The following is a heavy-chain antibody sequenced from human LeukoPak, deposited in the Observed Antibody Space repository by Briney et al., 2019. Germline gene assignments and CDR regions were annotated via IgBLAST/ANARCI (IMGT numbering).Heavy chain of an antibody. D-gene: IGHD6-6*01. CDR3: VRGGSSSSGPPDY. Sequence: GGSLRLSCAASRLTFNTYSMTWVRQAPGKGLGWVSSISPRSDYIYYADSVRGRFTISRDNAENSLYLQMNSLRAEDTAVYYCVRGGSSSSGPPDYWGQGTLVTVSS. V-gene: IGHV3-21*01. J-gene: IGHJ4*02. CDR1: RLTFNTYS. CDR2: ISPRSDYI.